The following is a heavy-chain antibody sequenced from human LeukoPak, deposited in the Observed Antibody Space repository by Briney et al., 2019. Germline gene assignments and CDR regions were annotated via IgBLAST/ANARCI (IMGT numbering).Heavy chain of an antibody. Sequence: GGSLRLSCAASGFTFSSYGMHWVRQAPGKGLEWVAVISYDGSNKYYADSVKGRFTISRDNSKNTLYLQMNSLRAEDTAVYYCARDGQAVAGNWFDPWGQGTLVTVSS. J-gene: IGHJ5*02. CDR2: ISYDGSNK. V-gene: IGHV3-30*03. D-gene: IGHD6-19*01. CDR3: ARDGQAVAGNWFDP. CDR1: GFTFSSYG.